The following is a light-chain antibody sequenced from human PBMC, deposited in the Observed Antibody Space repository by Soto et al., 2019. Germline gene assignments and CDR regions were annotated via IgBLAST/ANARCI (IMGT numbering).Light chain of an antibody. J-gene: IGKJ1*01. CDR1: QSVSSN. Sequence: EIVMTQSPATLSVSPGERATLSCRASQSVSSNLAWYQQEPGQAPRLLIDGASTRATGIPARFSGSGSGTEFTLTISSLQSEDFAVYYCQQYNNWPRTFGQGTKV. V-gene: IGKV3-15*01. CDR2: GAS. CDR3: QQYNNWPRT.